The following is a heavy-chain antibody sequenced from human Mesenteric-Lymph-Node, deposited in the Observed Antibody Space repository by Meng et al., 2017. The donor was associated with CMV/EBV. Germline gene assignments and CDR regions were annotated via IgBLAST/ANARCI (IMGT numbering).Heavy chain of an antibody. J-gene: IGHJ6*02. D-gene: IGHD3-3*01. CDR3: ARDPNLLRFLEWQIKPGPPQYYYYYGMDV. Sequence: ASVKVSCKAPRYSLSTYNIHWVRQAPGQGLEWMGFIGPANRDPWYAEIFRGRITMTRDMSITMAYMEVRGLRFDDTAMYYCARDPNLLRFLEWQIKPGPPQYYYYYGMDVWGQGTTVTVSS. CDR1: RYSLSTYN. CDR2: IGPANRDP. V-gene: IGHV1-2*02.